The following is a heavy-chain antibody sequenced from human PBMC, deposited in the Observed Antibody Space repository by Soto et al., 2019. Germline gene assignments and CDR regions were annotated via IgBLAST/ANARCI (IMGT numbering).Heavy chain of an antibody. D-gene: IGHD6-13*01. CDR1: GFTVSSNY. Sequence: GGSLRLSCAASGFTVSSNYMSWVRQAPGKGLEWVSVIYSGGSTYYADSVKGRFTISRDNSKNTLYLQMNSLRAEDTAVYYCAREDKLKPGIAAAADAFDIWGQGTMVTVSS. V-gene: IGHV3-53*01. CDR2: IYSGGST. J-gene: IGHJ3*02. CDR3: AREDKLKPGIAAAADAFDI.